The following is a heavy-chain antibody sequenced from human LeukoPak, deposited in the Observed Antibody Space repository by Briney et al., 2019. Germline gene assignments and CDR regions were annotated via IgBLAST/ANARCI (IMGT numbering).Heavy chain of an antibody. D-gene: IGHD3-22*01. CDR3: ARDLEGSGYPYYFDY. V-gene: IGHV4-61*02. J-gene: IGHJ4*02. Sequence: PSETLSLTCTVSGGSFSSGSYYWSWIRQPPGKGLEWIVRIYTSGSTNYNPSLKSRVTISVDTSKNQFSLKLSSVTAADTAVYYCARDLEGSGYPYYFDYWGQGTLVTVSS. CDR2: IYTSGST. CDR1: GGSFSSGSYY.